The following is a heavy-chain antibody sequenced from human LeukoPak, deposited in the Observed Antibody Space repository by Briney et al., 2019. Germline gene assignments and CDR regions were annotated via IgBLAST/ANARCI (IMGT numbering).Heavy chain of an antibody. D-gene: IGHD1-26*01. V-gene: IGHV4-59*08. J-gene: IGHJ5*02. CDR2: IYYRGST. Sequence: SETLSLTCTVSGGSISSYYWSWIRQPPGKGLEWIGYIYYRGSTNYNPSLKRRVTISVDTSNNQFSLKLSSVTAADTAVYYCARQKGVGATNWFDPWGQGTLVTVSS. CDR3: ARQKGVGATNWFDP. CDR1: GGSISSYY.